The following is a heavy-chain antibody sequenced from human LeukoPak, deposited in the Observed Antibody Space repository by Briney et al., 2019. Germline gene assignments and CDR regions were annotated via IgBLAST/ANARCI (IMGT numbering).Heavy chain of an antibody. CDR3: TRQQDTTNPGY. V-gene: IGHV3-66*04. Sequence: GGSLRLSCAASGVTVSSNYMNWVRQAPGKGLEWVSIIYSGGNTYYADSVKGRFTISRDNSKNTLYLQMNGLRAEDTAVYYCTRQQDTTNPGYWGQGTLVTVSS. D-gene: IGHD5-18*01. J-gene: IGHJ4*02. CDR2: IYSGGNT. CDR1: GVTVSSNY.